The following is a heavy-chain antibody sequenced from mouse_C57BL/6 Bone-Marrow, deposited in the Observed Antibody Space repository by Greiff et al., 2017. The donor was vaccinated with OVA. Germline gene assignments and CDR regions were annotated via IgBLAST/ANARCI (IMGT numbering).Heavy chain of an antibody. CDR3: ARCYYYGSSYYSDY. V-gene: IGHV5-15*01. J-gene: IGHJ2*01. CDR2: ISNLAYSI. CDR1: GFTFSDYG. Sequence: EVQGVESGGGLVQPGGSLKLSCAASGFTFSDYGMAWVRQAPRKGPEWVAFISNLAYSIYYADTVTGRFTISRENAKNTLYLEMSSLRSEDTAMYYCARCYYYGSSYYSDYWGQGTTLTVSS. D-gene: IGHD1-1*01.